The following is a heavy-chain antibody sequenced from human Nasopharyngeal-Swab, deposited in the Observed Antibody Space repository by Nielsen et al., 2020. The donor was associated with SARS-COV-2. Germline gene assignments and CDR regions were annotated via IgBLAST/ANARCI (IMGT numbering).Heavy chain of an antibody. CDR3: ARVRAIFGDYYYYYGMDV. D-gene: IGHD3-3*01. V-gene: IGHV4-34*01. Sequence: SETLSLTCAVYGGSFSGYYWSWIRQPPGKGLEWIGEINHSGSTNYNPSLKSRVTISVDTSKNQFSLKLSSVTAADTAVYYCARVRAIFGDYYYYYGMDVWGQGTTVTVSS. CDR1: GGSFSGYY. CDR2: INHSGST. J-gene: IGHJ6*02.